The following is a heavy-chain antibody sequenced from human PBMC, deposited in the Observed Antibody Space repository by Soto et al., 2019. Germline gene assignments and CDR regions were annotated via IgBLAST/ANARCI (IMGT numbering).Heavy chain of an antibody. V-gene: IGHV3-21*01. CDR3: ARDGGAMTTVTTADY. CDR1: GFTFSSYS. J-gene: IGHJ4*02. Sequence: GGSLRLSCAASGFTFSSYSMNWVRQAPGKGLEWVSSIQSSSNYIYYADSVRGRFTISRDNAKNSVFLQMNSLRAEDTAMYYCARDGGAMTTVTTADYWGQGTLVTVSS. D-gene: IGHD4-17*01. CDR2: IQSSSNYI.